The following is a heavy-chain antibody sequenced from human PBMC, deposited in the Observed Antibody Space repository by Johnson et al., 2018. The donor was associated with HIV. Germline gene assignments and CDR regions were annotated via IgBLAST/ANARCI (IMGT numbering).Heavy chain of an antibody. CDR1: GFTFSSYA. V-gene: IGHV3-23*04. Sequence: VQLVESGGGLVQPGGSLRLSCAASGFTFSSYAMSWVRQAPGKGLEWVSAISGSGGSTYYADSLKGRCTISRDNSKNTLYLQMNRLRAEDTALYYCAKDIYGYDAFDIWGQGTMVTVSS. CDR2: ISGSGGST. J-gene: IGHJ3*02. CDR3: AKDIYGYDAFDI. D-gene: IGHD5-24*01.